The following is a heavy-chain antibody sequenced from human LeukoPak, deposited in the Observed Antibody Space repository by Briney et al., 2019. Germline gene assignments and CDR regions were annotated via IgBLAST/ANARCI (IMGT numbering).Heavy chain of an antibody. D-gene: IGHD2-15*01. V-gene: IGHV3-33*05. CDR3: AKDNPVLEY. Sequence: GGSLRLSWAAAGLRFSTFGTHWVRQTPGKWLEWVSHISKDESNKYYADSVKGRFTISRDTSKNTLFLQMNSLRVEDTAVYYCAKDNPVLEYWGQGTLVTVSS. J-gene: IGHJ4*02. CDR1: GLRFSTFG. CDR2: ISKDESNK.